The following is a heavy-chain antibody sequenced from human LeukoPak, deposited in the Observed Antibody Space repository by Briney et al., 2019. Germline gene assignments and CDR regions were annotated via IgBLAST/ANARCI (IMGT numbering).Heavy chain of an antibody. CDR2: ISGSGGST. Sequence: GESLKISCAASGFTFSSHAMSWVRQAPGKGLEWVSAISGSGGSTYYADSVKGRFTISRDNSKNTLYLQMNSLRAEDTAVYYCAKDKSYYYDSGSYGLDYWGQGTLVTVSS. CDR3: AKDKSYYYDSGSYGLDY. J-gene: IGHJ4*02. CDR1: GFTFSSHA. D-gene: IGHD3-10*01. V-gene: IGHV3-23*01.